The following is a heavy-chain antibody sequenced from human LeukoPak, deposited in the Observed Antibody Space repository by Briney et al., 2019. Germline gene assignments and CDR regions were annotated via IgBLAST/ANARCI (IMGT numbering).Heavy chain of an antibody. V-gene: IGHV3-7*01. D-gene: IGHD6-13*01. J-gene: IGHJ3*02. CDR1: GFTFSSYW. Sequence: GGSLRLSCAASGFTFSSYWMSWVRQAPGKGLEWVANIKQDGSEKYYVDSVKGRFTIPRDNAKNSLYLQMNSLRAEDTAVYYCARAQIAPHRAFDIWGQGTMVTVSS. CDR3: ARAQIAPHRAFDI. CDR2: IKQDGSEK.